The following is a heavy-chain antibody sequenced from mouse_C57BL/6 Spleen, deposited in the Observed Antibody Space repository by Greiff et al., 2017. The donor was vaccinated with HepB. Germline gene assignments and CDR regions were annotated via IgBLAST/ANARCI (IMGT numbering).Heavy chain of an antibody. CDR1: GYTFTSYW. CDR3: TRGPIYDGYGRFAY. CDR2: IYPGNSDT. J-gene: IGHJ3*01. Sequence: VQLQQSGTVLARPGASVKMSCKTSGYTFTSYWMHWVKQRPGQGLEWIGAIYPGNSDTSYNQKFKGKAKLTAVTSASTAYMELSSLTNEDSAVYYCTRGPIYDGYGRFAYWGQGTLVTVSA. V-gene: IGHV1-5*01. D-gene: IGHD2-3*01.